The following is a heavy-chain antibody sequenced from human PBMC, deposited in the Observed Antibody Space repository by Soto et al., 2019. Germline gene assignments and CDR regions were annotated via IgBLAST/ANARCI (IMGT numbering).Heavy chain of an antibody. Sequence: QVQLVQSGAEVRKPGAGVKLSCKASGYAFTSYAMHWVRQASGQRLEWMGWINAGNGNTKYSQKFQGRVTITRDTSASTAYMELSSLRSEDTAVYYCARGDRDFWSGRNCFDPWGQGTLVTVSS. V-gene: IGHV1-3*01. D-gene: IGHD3-3*01. CDR2: INAGNGNT. CDR1: GYAFTSYA. J-gene: IGHJ5*02. CDR3: ARGDRDFWSGRNCFDP.